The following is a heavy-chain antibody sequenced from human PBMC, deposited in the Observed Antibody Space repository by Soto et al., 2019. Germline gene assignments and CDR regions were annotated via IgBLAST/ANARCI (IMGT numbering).Heavy chain of an antibody. CDR2: ISSRSSCI. Sequence: GGSLRLSCAASGFTFSSYSMNWVRQAPGKGLEWVSSISSRSSCIHYADSVKGRFTISRDNAKSSLYLQMNSLRAEDTAVYYCAILLVWFGELLGPVDYWGQGTLVTVSS. CDR3: AILLVWFGELLGPVDY. D-gene: IGHD3-10*01. CDR1: GFTFSSYS. J-gene: IGHJ4*02. V-gene: IGHV3-21*06.